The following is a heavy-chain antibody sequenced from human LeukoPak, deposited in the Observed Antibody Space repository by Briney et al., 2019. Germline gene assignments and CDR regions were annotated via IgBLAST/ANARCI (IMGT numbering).Heavy chain of an antibody. CDR2: IYYSGST. J-gene: IGHJ5*02. D-gene: IGHD4-17*01. CDR3: ARDGKDYGDYGWFDP. CDR1: GGSISSGGYY. Sequence: SETLSLTCTVSGGSISSGGYYWSWIRQHPGKGLEWIGYIYYSGSTYYNPSLKSRVTISVDTSKNQFSLKLSSVTAADTAVYYCARDGKDYGDYGWFDPWGQGTLVTVSS. V-gene: IGHV4-31*03.